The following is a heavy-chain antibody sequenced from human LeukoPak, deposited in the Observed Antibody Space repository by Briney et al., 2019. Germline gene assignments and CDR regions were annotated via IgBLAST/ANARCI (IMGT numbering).Heavy chain of an antibody. CDR2: ISSSGSTI. Sequence: GGSLRLSCAASGFTFSDYYMSWVRQAPGKGLEWVSYISSSGSTIYYADSVRGRFTTSRDNAKNSLYLQMNSLRAEDTAVYYCARDVYCSGGSCPRGYYYYGMDVWGQGTTVTVSS. J-gene: IGHJ6*02. CDR1: GFTFSDYY. V-gene: IGHV3-11*01. CDR3: ARDVYCSGGSCPRGYYYYGMDV. D-gene: IGHD2-15*01.